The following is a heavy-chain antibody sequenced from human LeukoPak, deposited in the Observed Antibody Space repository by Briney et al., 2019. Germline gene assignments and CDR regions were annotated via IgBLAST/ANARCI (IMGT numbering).Heavy chain of an antibody. D-gene: IGHD3-10*02. J-gene: IGHJ3*02. CDR1: GYTLTGYF. V-gene: IGHV1-2*02. Sequence: ASVKVPCKASGYTLTGYFMHWVRQAPGRGLEWMGWINPNSGGTNYAQKFQGRVTMTRDTSISTAYMELSRLRSDDTAVYYCARGNPGSMIGDIWGQGTMVTVSS. CDR3: ARGNPGSMIGDI. CDR2: INPNSGGT.